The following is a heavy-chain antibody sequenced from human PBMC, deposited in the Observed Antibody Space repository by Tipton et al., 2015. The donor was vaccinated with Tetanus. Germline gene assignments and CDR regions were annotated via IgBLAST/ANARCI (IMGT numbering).Heavy chain of an antibody. V-gene: IGHV4-30-2*02. CDR2: IYQTGST. CDR3: ARLTGHSMDVVDYYYFGMDV. D-gene: IGHD2-21*01. CDR1: GALLTTGGYS. Sequence: TLSLTCNVTGALLTTGGYSWGWIRQPLGQGLEWIGYIYQTGSTYFNPSLSSRLTMSFKMSKNQFSLKLTSVSAADTAVYYCARLTGHSMDVVDYYYFGMDVWGQGTKVTVSS. J-gene: IGHJ6*02.